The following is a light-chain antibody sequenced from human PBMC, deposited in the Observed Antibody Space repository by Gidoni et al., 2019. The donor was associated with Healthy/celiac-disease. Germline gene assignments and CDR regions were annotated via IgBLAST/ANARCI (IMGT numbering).Light chain of an antibody. V-gene: IGLV2-23*03. CDR2: EGS. J-gene: IGLJ1*01. CDR1: SSDVGSYNL. CDR3: CSYAGSSNV. Sequence: QSALTQPASVPGSPGRSITISCTGTSSDVGSYNLVSWYQQHPGKAPKLMIYEGSKRPSGVSNRFSGSKSGNTASLTISGLQAEDEADYYCCSYAGSSNVFGTGTKVTVL.